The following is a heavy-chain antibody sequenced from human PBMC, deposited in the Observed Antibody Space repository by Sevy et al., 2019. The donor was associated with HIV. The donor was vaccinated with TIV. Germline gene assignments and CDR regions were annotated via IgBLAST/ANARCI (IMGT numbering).Heavy chain of an antibody. Sequence: GVSLRLSCAASGFIFSKIWMTWVRQAPGKGLERVATISQDGSEKYYVDSVKGRFTISRDNARNSVYLQMSSLRVEDTAMYYCASDYSWGQGTLVTVSS. CDR3: ASDYS. CDR2: ISQDGSEK. CDR1: GFIFSKIW. J-gene: IGHJ4*02. V-gene: IGHV3-7*01.